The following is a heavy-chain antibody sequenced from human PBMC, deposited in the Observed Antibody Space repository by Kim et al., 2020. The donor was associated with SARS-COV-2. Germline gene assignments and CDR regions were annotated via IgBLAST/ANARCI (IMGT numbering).Heavy chain of an antibody. D-gene: IGHD6-13*01. CDR1: GFTFSSYA. J-gene: IGHJ6*01. Sequence: GGSLRLSCAASGFTFSSYAMHWVRQAPGKGLEWEAVISYDGSNKYYADSVKGRFTLSRDNSKNTLYLQMNSLRAEDTAVYYCARVGYCSSWYPVESYYY. CDR2: ISYDGSNK. CDR3: ARVGYCSSWYPVESYYY. V-gene: IGHV3-30*04.